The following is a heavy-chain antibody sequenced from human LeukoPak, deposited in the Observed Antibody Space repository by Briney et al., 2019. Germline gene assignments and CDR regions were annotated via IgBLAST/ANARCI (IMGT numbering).Heavy chain of an antibody. D-gene: IGHD1-1*01. CDR3: AREDFRDHTTGFDS. V-gene: IGHV3-30*03. CDR1: GFTFSSYG. CDR2: ISYDGSNK. Sequence: PGGSLRLSCAASGFTFSSYGMHWVRQAPGKGLEWVAVISYDGSNKYYADSVKGRFTISRDNSRNTLYLQLNNLRAEDTAIYYCAREDFRDHTTGFDSWGQGTLVTVSS. J-gene: IGHJ5*01.